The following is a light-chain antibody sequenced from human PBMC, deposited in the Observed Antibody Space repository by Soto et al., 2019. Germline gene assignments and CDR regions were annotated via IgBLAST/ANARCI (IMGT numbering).Light chain of an antibody. J-gene: IGLJ3*02. CDR1: SSDVGTYNF. Sequence: QSVLTQPASVSGSPGQSITISCTGTSSDVGTYNFVSWYQQHPGKAPKLMIYEVSSRPSGVSNCFSGSKSGNTASLTISGLQAEDEADYYCSSYSSTSTPWVFGGGTKLTVL. CDR2: EVS. V-gene: IGLV2-14*01. CDR3: SSYSSTSTPWV.